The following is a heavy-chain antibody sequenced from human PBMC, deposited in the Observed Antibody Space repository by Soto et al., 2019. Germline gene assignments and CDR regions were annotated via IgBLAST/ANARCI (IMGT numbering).Heavy chain of an antibody. V-gene: IGHV4-59*08. D-gene: IGHD3-10*01. CDR2: IYYSGST. J-gene: IGHJ6*02. Sequence: PSETLSLTCTVSGGSISSYYWSWIRQPPGKGLEWIGYIYYSGSTNYNPSLKSRVTISVDTSKNQFSLKLSSVTAADTAVYYCARHIRYGSGCFYYYYGMDVWGQGTTVT. CDR3: ARHIRYGSGCFYYYYGMDV. CDR1: GGSISSYY.